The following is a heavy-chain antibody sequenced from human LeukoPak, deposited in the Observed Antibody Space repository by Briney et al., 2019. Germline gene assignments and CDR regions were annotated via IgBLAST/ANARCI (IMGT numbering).Heavy chain of an antibody. D-gene: IGHD3-10*01. V-gene: IGHV3-20*04. CDR1: GFTFNNNG. Sequence: GGSLRLSCAASGFTFNNNGMNWVRQGPGKGLEWVSRISWNGGSTGYADSVKGRFTISRDNAKNSLYLQMNRLRAEDTAVYYCARPDYYYGSGSYGGDYWGQGTLVTVSS. CDR3: ARPDYYYGSGSYGGDY. J-gene: IGHJ4*02. CDR2: ISWNGGST.